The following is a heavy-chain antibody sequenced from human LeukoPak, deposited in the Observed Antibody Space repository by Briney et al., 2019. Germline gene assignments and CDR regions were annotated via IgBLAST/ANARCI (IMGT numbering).Heavy chain of an antibody. Sequence: GGSLRLSCAASGFTFSSYGMHWVRQAPGKGLEWVAFIRYDGSNKYYADSVKGRFTISRDNSKNTLYLQMGSLRAEDMAVYYCARGVRYYDFWSGYYYFQHWGQGTLVTVSS. J-gene: IGHJ1*01. CDR2: IRYDGSNK. CDR3: ARGVRYYDFWSGYYYFQH. V-gene: IGHV3-30*02. D-gene: IGHD3-3*01. CDR1: GFTFSSYG.